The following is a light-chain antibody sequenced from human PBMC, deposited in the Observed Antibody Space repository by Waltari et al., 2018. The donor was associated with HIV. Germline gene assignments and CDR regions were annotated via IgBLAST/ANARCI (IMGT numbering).Light chain of an antibody. J-gene: IGLJ2*01. CDR1: SSDVGGYNL. CDR3: CAYAGSTTYVI. CDR2: EVS. Sequence: QSALTQPASVSGSPGQSITISCTGTSSDVGGYNLVSWYQQHPGKAPKLMIYEVSKRPSGGSNRFSGSKSGNTASLTSSGLQAEDEADYYCCAYAGSTTYVIFGGGTKRTVL. V-gene: IGLV2-23*02.